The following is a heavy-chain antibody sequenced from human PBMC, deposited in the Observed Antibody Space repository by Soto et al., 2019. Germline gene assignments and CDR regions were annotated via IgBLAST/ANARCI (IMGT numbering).Heavy chain of an antibody. D-gene: IGHD4-17*01. CDR1: GDSISSYY. V-gene: IGHV4-59*01. CDR3: ARPKPTHFYGDYFEAFDY. Sequence: SETLSLTCTVSGDSISSYYWTWIRQPPGKGLEWIGYIYYSGSTNYNPSLKSRVTISVDTSKNQFSLKLTSVTAADTAVYYCARPKPTHFYGDYFEAFDYWGQGTLVTVSS. J-gene: IGHJ4*02. CDR2: IYYSGST.